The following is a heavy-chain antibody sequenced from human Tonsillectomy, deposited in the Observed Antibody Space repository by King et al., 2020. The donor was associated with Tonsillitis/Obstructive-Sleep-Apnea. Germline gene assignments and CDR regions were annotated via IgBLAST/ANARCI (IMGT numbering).Heavy chain of an antibody. V-gene: IGHV3-23*04. Sequence: VQLVESGGGLVQPGGSLRLSCAASGFTFSSYAMSWVRQAPGKGLEWVSAISGSGGSTYYADPVKGRFTISRDNSKNTLYLQMNSLRADDTAVYYCAKDDFTDSSSSHRGNYFDYWGQGTLVTVSS. CDR1: GFTFSSYA. CDR2: ISGSGGST. J-gene: IGHJ4*02. D-gene: IGHD6-6*01. CDR3: AKDDFTDSSSSHRGNYFDY.